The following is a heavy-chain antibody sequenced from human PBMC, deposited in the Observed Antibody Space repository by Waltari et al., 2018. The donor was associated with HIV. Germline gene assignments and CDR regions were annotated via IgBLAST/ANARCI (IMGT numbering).Heavy chain of an antibody. CDR2: VKSETDGGTT. V-gene: IGHV3-15*01. Sequence: EVQLVESGGGLVKPGGSLRLSCAASGFTFTNAWMSWVRQAPGKGREWVGRVKSETDGGTTDYAAPVKGRFTISRDDSKNTLDLQMNSLKTEDTAVYYCTTGDIVVVTDYWGQGTLVTVSS. CDR3: TTGDIVVVTDY. D-gene: IGHD2-21*02. J-gene: IGHJ4*02. CDR1: GFTFTNAW.